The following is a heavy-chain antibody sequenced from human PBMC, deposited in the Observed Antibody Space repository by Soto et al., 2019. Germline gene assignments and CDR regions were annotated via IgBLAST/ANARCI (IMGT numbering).Heavy chain of an antibody. J-gene: IGHJ4*03. Sequence: SETLSLTCSVSGDSIRGGGHYWNWIRQFPGKGLEWIGYVYHSGSTHYNPSLRGRLTISIDTSKNQFSLRLISVTAADTALYYCARDTGLAPTVWGYWGQGTQVTVSS. CDR2: VYHSGST. CDR3: ARDTGLAPTVWGY. D-gene: IGHD7-27*01. V-gene: IGHV4-31*03. CDR1: GDSIRGGGHY.